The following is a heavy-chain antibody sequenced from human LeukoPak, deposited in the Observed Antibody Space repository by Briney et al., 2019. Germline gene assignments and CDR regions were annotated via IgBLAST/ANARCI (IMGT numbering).Heavy chain of an antibody. CDR1: GVSISSHY. CDR2: AYHTGST. D-gene: IGHD2-15*01. J-gene: IGHJ3*01. Sequence: SETLSLTSTVSGVSISSHYWSWIRQPPGKGLEWVGYAYHTGSTSSNPSLKSRATMSVDTSKNQFSLRLASLTAADTAVYYCARDFQRLGSDAFDFWGQGTMVTVSS. V-gene: IGHV4-59*11. CDR3: ARDFQRLGSDAFDF.